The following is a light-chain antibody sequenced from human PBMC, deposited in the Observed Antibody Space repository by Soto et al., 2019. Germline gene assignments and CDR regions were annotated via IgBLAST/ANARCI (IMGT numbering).Light chain of an antibody. Sequence: QAVVTQPASVSASPGQSITISCTGTSSDVGGSNFVSWYQQHPGKPPKLIIYDVATRPSGVSNRFSGSKSGSTASLIISRLQTEYEADYYCVSFTSSTTYVFGSGTKVTVL. CDR1: SSDVGGSNF. CDR3: VSFTSSTTYV. V-gene: IGLV2-14*03. J-gene: IGLJ1*01. CDR2: DVA.